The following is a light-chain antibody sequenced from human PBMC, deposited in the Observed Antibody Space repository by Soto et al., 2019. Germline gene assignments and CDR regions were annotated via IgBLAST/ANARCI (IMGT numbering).Light chain of an antibody. Sequence: DIQMTQSPSSLSASVGDRVTITCRAGQAIRNDVGWYQQKPGKDPKRLIYVASRLESGVPSRFSGSASATEFTLTISSLQPDDFATYYCQQYKSFWTFGQGTKVDIK. V-gene: IGKV1-17*01. J-gene: IGKJ1*01. CDR2: VAS. CDR3: QQYKSFWT. CDR1: QAIRND.